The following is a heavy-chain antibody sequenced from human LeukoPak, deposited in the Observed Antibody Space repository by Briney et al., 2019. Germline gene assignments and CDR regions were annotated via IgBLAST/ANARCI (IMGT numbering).Heavy chain of an antibody. J-gene: IGHJ4*02. V-gene: IGHV4-34*01. CDR2: IYHSGST. D-gene: IGHD6-19*01. CDR1: GGSFSGYY. Sequence: SETLSLTCAVYGGSFSGYYWSWIRQPPGKGLEWIGEIYHSGSTNYNPSLKSRVTISVDKSKNQFSLKMTSVTAADTAVYYCTRAPPYASGWSKGVLDYWGQGTLVTVSS. CDR3: TRAPPYASGWSKGVLDY.